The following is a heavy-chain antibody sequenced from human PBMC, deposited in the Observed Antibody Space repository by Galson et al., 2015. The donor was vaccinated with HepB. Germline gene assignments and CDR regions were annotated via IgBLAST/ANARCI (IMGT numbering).Heavy chain of an antibody. Sequence: SETLSLTCTVSGYSISSGYYWGWIRQPPGKGLEWIGSIYHSGRIYYNPSLKSRVAITVDPSYNQFPLHLSSVTAADTAVYYCARGLVGGYSPVYFDYWGQGTLVTVSS. CDR2: IYHSGRI. V-gene: IGHV4-38-2*02. J-gene: IGHJ4*02. CDR3: ARGLVGGYSPVYFDY. CDR1: GYSISSGYY. D-gene: IGHD3-22*01.